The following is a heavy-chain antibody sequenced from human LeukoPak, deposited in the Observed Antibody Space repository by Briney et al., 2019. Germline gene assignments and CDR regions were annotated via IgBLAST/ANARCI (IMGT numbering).Heavy chain of an antibody. CDR1: GFSLSTSGVG. CDR3: AHYGDYRFLYYFDY. D-gene: IGHD4-17*01. Sequence: SGPTLVNPTQTLTLTCSFSGFSLSTSGVGVGWIRQPPGRALEWLALIYWNDDNRYSPSLKGRLTITKDTSKNQVVLTMTKMDPVDTATYYCAHYGDYRFLYYFDYWGQGTLVTVSS. V-gene: IGHV2-5*01. J-gene: IGHJ4*02. CDR2: IYWNDDN.